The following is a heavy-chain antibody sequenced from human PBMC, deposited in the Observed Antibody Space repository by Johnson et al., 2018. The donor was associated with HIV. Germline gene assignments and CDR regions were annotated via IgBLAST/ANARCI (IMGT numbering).Heavy chain of an antibody. Sequence: GGSLRLSCAASEFSFSTYALHWVRQAPGEGLEWVAVISYDGVNKYYADSVKGRFTVSRDNSKNTLYLQMTSLRTEDTAVYYCARNGLIPAAFDIWGQGTMVTVSS. CDR1: EFSFSTYA. J-gene: IGHJ3*02. CDR3: ARNGLIPAAFDI. V-gene: IGHV3-30*04. D-gene: IGHD2-2*01. CDR2: ISYDGVNK.